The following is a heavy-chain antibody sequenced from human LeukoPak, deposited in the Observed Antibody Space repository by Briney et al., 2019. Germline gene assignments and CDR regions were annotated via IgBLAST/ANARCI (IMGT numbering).Heavy chain of an antibody. CDR3: ARDRYYDILTGWGYFDY. CDR1: GFTFSYYA. Sequence: GGSLRLSCSASGFTFSYYAMHWVRQAPGQGLAYVSAISSNGGSAYYADSVKGRFTISRDNSKNTLYLQMGSLRAEDMAVYYCARDRYYDILTGWGYFDYWGQGTLVTVSS. CDR2: ISSNGGSA. V-gene: IGHV3-64*02. D-gene: IGHD3-9*01. J-gene: IGHJ4*02.